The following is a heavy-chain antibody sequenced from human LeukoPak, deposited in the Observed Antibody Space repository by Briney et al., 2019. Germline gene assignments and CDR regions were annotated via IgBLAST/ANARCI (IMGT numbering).Heavy chain of an antibody. V-gene: IGHV3-30*03. CDR3: ARDYSGRDGQRGIYDY. Sequence: GRSLRLSCAASGFTFSSYDMHWVRQAPGKGLEWVAVISYDGSNKYYADSVKGRFTISRDNAKNSLYLQMNSLRAEDTAVYYCARDYSGRDGQRGIYDYWGQGTLVTVSS. J-gene: IGHJ4*02. D-gene: IGHD4-11*01. CDR2: ISYDGSNK. CDR1: GFTFSSYD.